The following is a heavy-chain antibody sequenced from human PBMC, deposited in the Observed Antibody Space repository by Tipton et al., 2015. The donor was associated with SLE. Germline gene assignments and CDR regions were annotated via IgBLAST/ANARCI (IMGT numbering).Heavy chain of an antibody. V-gene: IGHV3-33*01. Sequence: SLRLSCAASGFTFSSYGMHWVRQAPGKGLEWVAVIWYDGSNKYYADSVKGRFTISRDNSKNTLYLQMNSLRAEDTAVYYCARSLDQTAFDIWGQGTMVTVSS. CDR2: IWYDGSNK. J-gene: IGHJ3*02. D-gene: IGHD2-2*01. CDR1: GFTFSSYG. CDR3: ARSLDQTAFDI.